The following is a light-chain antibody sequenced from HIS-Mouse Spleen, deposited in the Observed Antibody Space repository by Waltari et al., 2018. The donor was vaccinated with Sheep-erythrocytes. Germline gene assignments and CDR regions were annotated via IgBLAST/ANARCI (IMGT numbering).Light chain of an antibody. Sequence: QSALTQPASVSGSPGQSITISCTGTSSAVGSYNLFSWYQQHPGKAPKLMIYEGSKRPSGVSNRFSGSKSGNTASLTISGLQAEDEADYYCCSYAGSSTPWVFGGGTKVTVL. CDR1: SSAVGSYNL. J-gene: IGLJ3*02. V-gene: IGLV2-23*01. CDR3: CSYAGSSTPWV. CDR2: EGS.